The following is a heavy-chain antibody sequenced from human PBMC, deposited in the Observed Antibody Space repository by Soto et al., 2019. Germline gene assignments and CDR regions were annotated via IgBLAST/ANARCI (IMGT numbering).Heavy chain of an antibody. J-gene: IGHJ5*02. V-gene: IGHV4-30-4*01. CDR1: GASISSGDSF. Sequence: TLFLTCTVSGASISSGDSFWSWIRQPPGKGLEWIAYIYSSGSTYYNPSLKRRVAISIDTSKNQFSLNLSSLTAADTAVYYCASLNLSFDPWGQGTLVTVSS. CDR2: IYSSGST. CDR3: ASLNLSFDP.